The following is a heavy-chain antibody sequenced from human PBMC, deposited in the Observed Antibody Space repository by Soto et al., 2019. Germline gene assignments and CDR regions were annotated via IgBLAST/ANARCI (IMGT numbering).Heavy chain of an antibody. CDR1: GFPVSSYG. J-gene: IGHJ6*02. CDR2: ISYDGSNK. CDR3: AKEGPESYYDLWSGYDDHGIDV. V-gene: IGHV3-30*18. Sequence: GGALRLSCAASGFPVSSYGMHWVRQAPGKGLEWVAVISYDGSNKYYADSVKGRFAISRDNSKNTLYLQMNSLRAEDTAVYYCAKEGPESYYDLWSGYDDHGIDVWGQGTTVTLYS. D-gene: IGHD3-3*01.